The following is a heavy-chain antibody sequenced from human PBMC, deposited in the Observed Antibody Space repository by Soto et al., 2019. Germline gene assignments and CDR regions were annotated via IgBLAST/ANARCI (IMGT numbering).Heavy chain of an antibody. CDR2: IWYDGSNK. D-gene: IGHD3-3*01. CDR3: ARGLTIFGVVTNPYYYYYGMEV. Sequence: LRLSCAASGFTFSSYGMHWVRQAPGKGLEWVAVIWYDGSNKYYADSVKGRFTISRDNSKNTLYLQMNSLRAEDTAVYYCARGLTIFGVVTNPYYYYYGMEVWGQGTTVTVS. J-gene: IGHJ6*02. V-gene: IGHV3-33*01. CDR1: GFTFSSYG.